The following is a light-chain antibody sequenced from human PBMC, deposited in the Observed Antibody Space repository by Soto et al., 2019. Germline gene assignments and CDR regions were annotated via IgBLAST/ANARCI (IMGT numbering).Light chain of an antibody. Sequence: EVVMTQSPATLSVSPGERVSLSCRASQSVSSKLAWYQQKPGQAPRLLIYGATTRATGIPARFSGSGSGTEFTLTISSLQSKDFAVYYCQQYDNWPLTFGGGTKVEIK. V-gene: IGKV3-15*01. J-gene: IGKJ4*01. CDR2: GAT. CDR3: QQYDNWPLT. CDR1: QSVSSK.